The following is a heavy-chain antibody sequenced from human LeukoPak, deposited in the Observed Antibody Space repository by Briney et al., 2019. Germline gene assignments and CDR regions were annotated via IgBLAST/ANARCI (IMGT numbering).Heavy chain of an antibody. CDR3: ARADYGSGSYWDY. D-gene: IGHD3-10*01. V-gene: IGHV1-46*01. CDR1: GYTFPSNY. Sequence: ASVKVSCKSSGYTFPSNYMHWVRQAPGQALEWMGIINPSGGSTNYAQKFQGRVTMTRDMSTSTVYMELSSLRSEDTAVYYCARADYGSGSYWDYWGQGTLVTVSS. J-gene: IGHJ4*02. CDR2: INPSGGST.